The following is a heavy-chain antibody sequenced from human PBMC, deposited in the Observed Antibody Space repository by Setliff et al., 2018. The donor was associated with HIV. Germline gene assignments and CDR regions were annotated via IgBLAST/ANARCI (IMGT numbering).Heavy chain of an antibody. CDR3: ARSHYDSRGYYYRGDAFDI. CDR2: ISSSSGTI. J-gene: IGHJ3*02. D-gene: IGHD3-22*01. Sequence: GGSLRLSCAASGFSFSIYEMNWVRQAPGKGLEWLSYISSSSGTILYVDSVQGRFTISRDNAKYSLYLQMNSLRAEDTAVYYCARSHYDSRGYYYRGDAFDIWGLGTMVTVSS. CDR1: GFSFSIYE. V-gene: IGHV3-48*03.